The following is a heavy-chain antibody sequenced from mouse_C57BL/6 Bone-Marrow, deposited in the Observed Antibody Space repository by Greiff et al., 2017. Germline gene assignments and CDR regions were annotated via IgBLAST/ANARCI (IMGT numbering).Heavy chain of an antibody. J-gene: IGHJ2*01. V-gene: IGHV1-82*01. CDR1: GYAFSSSW. CDR2: IYPGDGDT. CDR3: ARGGYY. Sequence: QVQLKQSGPELVKPGASVTISCKASGYAFSSSWMNWVKQRPGQGLEWIGRIYPGDGDTNNNGKFKGKAILTADKSSSTAYMQLSSLTSENSAVYLCARGGYYWGQGTTPTVSS.